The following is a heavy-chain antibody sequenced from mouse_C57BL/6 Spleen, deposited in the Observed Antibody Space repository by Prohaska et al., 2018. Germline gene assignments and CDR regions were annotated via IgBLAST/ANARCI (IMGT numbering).Heavy chain of an antibody. D-gene: IGHD2-5*01. V-gene: IGHV1-42*01. Sequence: CNASGYSFTGYSMNWLKQSPEKSLEWIGEINPSTGGTPYNQKFKAKATLTVDKSASTAYMQLKSLTSEDSAVYYGARGGAYYSNYGLDYWGQGTTLTVSS. J-gene: IGHJ2*01. CDR2: INPSTGGT. CDR1: GYSFTGYS. CDR3: ARGGAYYSNYGLDY.